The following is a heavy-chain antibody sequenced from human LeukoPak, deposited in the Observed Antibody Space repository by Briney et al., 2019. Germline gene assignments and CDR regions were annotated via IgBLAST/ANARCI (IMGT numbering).Heavy chain of an antibody. D-gene: IGHD4-17*01. CDR2: INSDGSST. Sequence: PGGSLRLSCAASGFTFSSYWMHWVRQAPGKGLVWVSRINSDGSSTSYADSVKGRFTISRDNAKNTLYLQMNSLRAEDTAVYYCAKDHHPTPTVTTWRIYYYYYMDVWGKGTTVTISS. CDR1: GFTFSSYW. J-gene: IGHJ6*03. CDR3: AKDHHPTPTVTTWRIYYYYYMDV. V-gene: IGHV3-74*01.